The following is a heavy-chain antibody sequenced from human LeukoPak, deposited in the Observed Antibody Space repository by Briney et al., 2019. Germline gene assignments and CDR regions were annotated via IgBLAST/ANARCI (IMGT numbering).Heavy chain of an antibody. Sequence: SETLSLTCTVSGYSISSGYYWGWIRQPPGKGLEWIGSIYYSGSTYYNPSLKSRVTISVDTSKNQFSLKLSSVTAADTAVYYCARNKLYGNAFDIWGQGTMVTVSS. CDR1: GYSISSGYY. CDR3: ARNKLYGNAFDI. CDR2: IYYSGST. J-gene: IGHJ3*02. D-gene: IGHD3-3*01. V-gene: IGHV4-38-2*02.